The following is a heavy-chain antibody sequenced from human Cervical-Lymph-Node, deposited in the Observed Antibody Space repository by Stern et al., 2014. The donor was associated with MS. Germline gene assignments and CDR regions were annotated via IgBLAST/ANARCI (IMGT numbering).Heavy chain of an antibody. J-gene: IGHJ6*01. CDR1: GDTFTDYA. CDR3: AREVGSLAMDV. V-gene: IGHV1-69*06. CDR2: ITPIFNSA. D-gene: IGHD1-1*01. Sequence: QMQLVESGAEVKKPGSSVTVSCTASGDTFTDYAISWVRQAPGQGPEWMGGITPIFNSADYAQKFQGRLTITADKSRSTAYMELSSLTSEDTAVYYCAREVGSLAMDVWGQGTTVIVSS.